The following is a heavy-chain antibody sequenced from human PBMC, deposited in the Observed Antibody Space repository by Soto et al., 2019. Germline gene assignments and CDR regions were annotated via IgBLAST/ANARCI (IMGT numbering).Heavy chain of an antibody. J-gene: IGHJ4*02. CDR3: ARGHAANDD. CDR1: GGSISRGGYS. Sequence: QLQLQGSGSGLVKPSQTLALTCAVSGGSISRGGYSWSWIRQPPGKGLGWTGYIDHSGSTYYHPCPQSRVTISMDTSKNQFSLTLNSVSAADTAVYYCARGHAANDDWGQGTLVTVSP. D-gene: IGHD2-15*01. CDR2: IDHSGST. V-gene: IGHV4-30-2*01.